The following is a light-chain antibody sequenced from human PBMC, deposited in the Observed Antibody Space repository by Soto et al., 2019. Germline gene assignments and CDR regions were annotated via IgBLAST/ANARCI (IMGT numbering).Light chain of an antibody. CDR3: QQYNNWPLKIT. V-gene: IGKV3-15*01. CDR2: GAS. J-gene: IGKJ5*01. CDR1: QSVSST. Sequence: EIVITRSTATLSVSPGKRPPVSCRGSQSVSSTFAWYQQKPGQATSLLIYGASTRATGIPARFSGSGSGKEFTLTISSLQSQDVAVYYCQQYNNWPLKITFGHGTRLEI.